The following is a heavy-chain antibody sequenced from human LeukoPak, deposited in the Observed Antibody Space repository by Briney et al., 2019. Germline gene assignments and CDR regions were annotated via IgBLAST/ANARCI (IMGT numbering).Heavy chain of an antibody. D-gene: IGHD3-22*01. CDR2: INPSGGST. J-gene: IGHJ4*02. CDR1: GYTFTSYY. CDR3: ARGEDSSGYYYADFDY. Sequence: ASVKVSCKASGYTFTSYYMHWVRQAPGQGLEWMGIINPSGGSTSYAQKFQGRVTMTRDTSTSTVYMELSSLRSEDTAVYYCARGEDSSGYYYADFDYWGQGTLVTVSS. V-gene: IGHV1-46*01.